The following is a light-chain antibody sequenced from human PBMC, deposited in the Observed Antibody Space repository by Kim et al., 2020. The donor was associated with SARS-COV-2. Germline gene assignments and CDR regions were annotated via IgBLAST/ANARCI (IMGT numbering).Light chain of an antibody. J-gene: IGKJ2*01. Sequence: SASVGARVTIAGPASQGISCWLACYRQTPGKAPKLLIYKASSLESGVPSRFRGSGSGTEFTPAISSLQTGDFATYYCQEYKSYPYTFGQGTNLEI. CDR2: KAS. CDR3: QEYKSYPYT. V-gene: IGKV1-5*03. CDR1: QGISCW.